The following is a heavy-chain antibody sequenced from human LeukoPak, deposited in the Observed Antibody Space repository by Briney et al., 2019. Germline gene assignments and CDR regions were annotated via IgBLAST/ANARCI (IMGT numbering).Heavy chain of an antibody. CDR3: ARARRGGDHDSYFDY. V-gene: IGHV1-18*01. J-gene: IGHJ4*02. D-gene: IGHD2-21*02. Sequence: ASVKVSCKAFGYTFTNYGISWVRQAPGQGLEWMGWISAFNGHTNYAQKYQDRVTMTTDSAMRTAYMDLRSLRSDDTAVYYCARARRGGDHDSYFDYWGQGTPVTVSS. CDR1: GYTFTNYG. CDR2: ISAFNGHT.